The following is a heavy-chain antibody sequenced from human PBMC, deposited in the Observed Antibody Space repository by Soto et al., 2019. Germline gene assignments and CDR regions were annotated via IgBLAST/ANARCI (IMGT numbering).Heavy chain of an antibody. V-gene: IGHV3-64*01. CDR1: GFTLSSYA. CDR3: ARDRMACTFHYYYYGMDG. J-gene: IGHJ6*01. Sequence: EVQLVESGGGLVQPGGSLRLSCAASGFTLSSYAMPWVRQAPGQGLEYISAISSNGGSTHYANSVRGRFTISRDNAKSTLNRQMGSIRAEDMAVYYCARDRMACTFHYYYYGMDGWLQGATVTVSS. D-gene: IGHD6-19*01. CDR2: ISSNGGST.